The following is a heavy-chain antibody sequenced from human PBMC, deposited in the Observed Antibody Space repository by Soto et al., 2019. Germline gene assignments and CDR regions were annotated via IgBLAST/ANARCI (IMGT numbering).Heavy chain of an antibody. D-gene: IGHD3-16*01. CDR1: SGTISSGGYY. CDR3: GWGSDDWSAP. V-gene: IGHV4-31*03. CDR2: IYYSGST. J-gene: IGHJ5*02. Sequence: SETLSLTCTVSSGTISSGGYYGSWIRQHPGKGLEWIGYIYYSGSTYYNPSLKSRVTISVDTSKNQFSLKLSSVTAADTAVYYYGWGSDDWSAPWGQGTLVTVSP.